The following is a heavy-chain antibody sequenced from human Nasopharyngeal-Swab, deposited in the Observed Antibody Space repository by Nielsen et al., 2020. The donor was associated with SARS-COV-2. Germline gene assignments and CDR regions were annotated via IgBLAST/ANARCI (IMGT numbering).Heavy chain of an antibody. CDR3: ALAAAGTSYYYDMDV. D-gene: IGHD6-13*01. CDR2: INHSGST. J-gene: IGHJ6*02. V-gene: IGHV4-34*01. Sequence: GSLRLSCAVYGGSFSGYYWSWIRQPPGKGLEWIGEINHSGSTNYNPSLKSRVTISVDASKNQFSLKLSSVTAADTAVHYCALAAAGTSYYYDMDVWGQGTTVTVSS. CDR1: GGSFSGYY.